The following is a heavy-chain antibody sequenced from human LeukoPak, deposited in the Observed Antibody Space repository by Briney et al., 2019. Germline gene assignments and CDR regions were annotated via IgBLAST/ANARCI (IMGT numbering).Heavy chain of an antibody. V-gene: IGHV3-74*01. D-gene: IGHD3-16*01. CDR3: ARGKDGVWALDI. CDR2: INSDGSTT. CDR1: GFTFSNYW. J-gene: IGHJ3*02. Sequence: GGSLRLSCAASGFTFSNYWMHWVRQAPGKGLVWVSRINSDGSTTYADSVKGRFTISGDNAEKTLYLQLNSLRAEDTAVYYCARGKDGVWALDIRGQGTLVTVSS.